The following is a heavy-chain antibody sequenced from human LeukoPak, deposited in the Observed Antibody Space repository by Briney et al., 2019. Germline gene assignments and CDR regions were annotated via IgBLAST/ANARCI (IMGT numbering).Heavy chain of an antibody. CDR3: ARRSSSWSNWFDP. V-gene: IGHV4-59*01. CDR2: IYYSGST. D-gene: IGHD6-13*01. Sequence: SETLSLTCTVSGGSISSYYWSWIRQPPGKGLGWIGYIYYSGSTNYNPSLKSRVTISVDTSKNQFSLKLSSVTAADTAVYYCARRSSSWSNWFDPWGQGTLVTVSS. CDR1: GGSISSYY. J-gene: IGHJ5*02.